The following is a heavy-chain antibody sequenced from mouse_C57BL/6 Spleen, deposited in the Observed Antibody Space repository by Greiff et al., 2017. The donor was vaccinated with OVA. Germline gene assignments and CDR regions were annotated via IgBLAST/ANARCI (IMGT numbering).Heavy chain of an antibody. CDR3: ARSDYDPWFAY. CDR2: INPGSSGT. D-gene: IGHD2-4*01. Sequence: QVQLQQSGAELVRPGTSVKVSCKASGYAFTNYLIEWVKQRPGQGLEWIGVINPGSSGTNYNEKFKGKATLTADKSSSTAYMQLSSLTSEDSAVYFCARSDYDPWFAYWGQGTLVTVSA. J-gene: IGHJ3*01. V-gene: IGHV1-54*01. CDR1: GYAFTNYL.